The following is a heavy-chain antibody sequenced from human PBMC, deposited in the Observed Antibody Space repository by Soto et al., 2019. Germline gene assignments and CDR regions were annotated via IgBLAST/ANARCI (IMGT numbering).Heavy chain of an antibody. CDR2: ISSGGGTT. CDR1: GCSFRNYA. V-gene: IGHV3-23*04. Sequence: DEQLVESGGGSLQPGESLRLSCAASGCSFRNYAMTWVRQSPGKGLEWVSLISSGGGTTNYADSVKGRFSISRDNSQNMLYLQMNGLRGEDTALYYCAKLKGGLGRFYGMDAWGQGTMVIVSS. D-gene: IGHD3-3*01. CDR3: AKLKGGLGRFYGMDA. J-gene: IGHJ6*01.